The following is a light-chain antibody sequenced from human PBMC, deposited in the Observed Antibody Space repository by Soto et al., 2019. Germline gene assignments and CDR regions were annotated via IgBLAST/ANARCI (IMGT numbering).Light chain of an antibody. CDR2: GVT. Sequence: QSALTQPASVSGSPGQSITISCTGTSSDVGGYSYVSWYQQHPGKAPKLMIYGVTNRPSGVSNRFSGSKSGNTASLTISGLQAEDEADYYCSSYTSSTTLSVVFGGGTKLTVL. CDR3: SSYTSSTTLSVV. J-gene: IGLJ2*01. V-gene: IGLV2-14*01. CDR1: SSDVGGYSY.